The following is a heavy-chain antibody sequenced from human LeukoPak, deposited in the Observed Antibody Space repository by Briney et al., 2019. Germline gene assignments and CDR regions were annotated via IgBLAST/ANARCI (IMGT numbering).Heavy chain of an antibody. J-gene: IGHJ4*02. CDR2: ISNDASKR. Sequence: PGGSLRLSCAASGFSFNNYAMHWVRQAPGKGLEWVAVISNDASKRFYADSVKGRFTISRDNSKNTLYLQMNSLRAEDTAVYYCAKGPGGRPNKGFDYWGQGTLVTVSS. CDR3: AKGPGGRPNKGFDY. CDR1: GFSFNNYA. V-gene: IGHV3-30*04. D-gene: IGHD1-26*01.